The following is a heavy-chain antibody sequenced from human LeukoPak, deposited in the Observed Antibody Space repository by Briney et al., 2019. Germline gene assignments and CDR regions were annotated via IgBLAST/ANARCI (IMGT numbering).Heavy chain of an antibody. J-gene: IGHJ6*02. V-gene: IGHV3-23*01. CDR2: ISGSGGST. CDR1: GFTFSSYA. Sequence: GGSLRLSCAASGFTFSSYAMSWVRQAPGKGLEWVSAISGSGGSTYYADSVKGRFTISRDNSKNTLYLQMNSLRAEDTAGYYCASKSGRTPRDYYYGMDVWGQGTTVTVSS. D-gene: IGHD3-10*01. CDR3: ASKSGRTPRDYYYGMDV.